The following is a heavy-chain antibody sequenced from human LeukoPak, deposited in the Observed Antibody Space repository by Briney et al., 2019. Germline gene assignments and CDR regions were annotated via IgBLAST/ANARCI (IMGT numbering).Heavy chain of an antibody. CDR1: GYTFTSYG. CDR3: ASPRAGVNPFDAFDI. D-gene: IGHD1-14*01. CDR2: ISAYNGNT. J-gene: IGHJ3*02. V-gene: IGHV1-18*01. Sequence: ASVKVSCKASGYTFTSYGISWVRQAPGQGLEWMGWISAYNGNTNYAQKLQGRVTMTTDTSTSTAYMELRSLRSDDTAVYYCASPRAGVNPFDAFDIWGQGTMVTVSS.